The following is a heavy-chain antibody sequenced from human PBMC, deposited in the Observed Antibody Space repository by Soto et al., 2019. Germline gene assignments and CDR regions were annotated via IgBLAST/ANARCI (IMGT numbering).Heavy chain of an antibody. V-gene: IGHV1-18*04. CDR2: INVHSGNT. D-gene: IGHD2-15*01. CDR3: ARDVGGNAFDH. CDR1: AYSSTTHG. J-gene: IGHJ4*02. Sequence: QVPLVPSGVEMKKPGASVKVSCKSSAYSSTTHGLICVRQAPGNGLEWMGFINVHSGNTINAQKVQGRITMTTDTSTRTAYMELRSLRSDDTAVYYCARDVGGNAFDHWGQGTLVTVSS.